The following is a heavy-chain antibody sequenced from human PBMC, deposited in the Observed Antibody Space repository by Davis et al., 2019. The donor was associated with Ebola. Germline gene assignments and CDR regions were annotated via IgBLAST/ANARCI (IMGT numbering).Heavy chain of an antibody. V-gene: IGHV4-38-2*02. CDR1: GYSISSGYY. D-gene: IGHD4-17*01. Sequence: SETLSLTCTVSGYSISSGYYWSWIRQPPGKGLEWIGEINHSGSTNYNPSLKSRVTMSVDTSKNQFSLKLSSVTAADTAVYYCARGGKTTVTKNWFDPWGQGTLVTVSS. CDR2: INHSGST. CDR3: ARGGKTTVTKNWFDP. J-gene: IGHJ5*02.